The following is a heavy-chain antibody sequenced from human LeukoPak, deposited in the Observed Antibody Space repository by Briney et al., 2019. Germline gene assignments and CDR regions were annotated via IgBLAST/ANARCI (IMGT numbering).Heavy chain of an antibody. CDR2: INHSGST. V-gene: IGHV4-34*01. CDR3: AREPYCSSTSCQKHFDC. J-gene: IGHJ4*02. CDR1: GGSFSGYY. D-gene: IGHD2-2*01. Sequence: PSETLSLTCAVYGGSFSGYYWSWIRQPPGKGLEWIGEINHSGSTNYNPSLKSRVTISVDTSKNQSSLKLSSVTAADTAVYYCAREPYCSSTSCQKHFDCWGQGTLVTVSS.